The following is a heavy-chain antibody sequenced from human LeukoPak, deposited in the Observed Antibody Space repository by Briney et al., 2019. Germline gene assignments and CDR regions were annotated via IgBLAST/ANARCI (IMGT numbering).Heavy chain of an antibody. D-gene: IGHD1-14*01. Sequence: GASVKVSCKASGYSFTTYAMHWVRQAPGQRLEWMGWINAANGNTKYSQKFQGRVTITTDTSESTAYMELSGLRSEDTALYYCARDIDREFNWFDPWGQGTLVTVSS. J-gene: IGHJ5*02. CDR3: ARDIDREFNWFDP. V-gene: IGHV1-3*01. CDR1: GYSFTTYA. CDR2: INAANGNT.